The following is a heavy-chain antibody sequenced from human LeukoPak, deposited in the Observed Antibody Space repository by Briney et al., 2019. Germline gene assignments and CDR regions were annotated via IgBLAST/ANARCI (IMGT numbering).Heavy chain of an antibody. CDR1: GFSFSSYS. J-gene: IGHJ4*02. V-gene: IGHV3-21*01. CDR2: ISGSSSYI. CDR3: AKGGRYGDYEDYFDS. Sequence: AGGSLRLSCAASGFSFSSYSMNWVRQAPGKGLEWVSSISGSSSYIYYADSVKGRFTVSRDNAKNSLYLQMNSLRAEDTAVYYCAKGGRYGDYEDYFDSWGQGTRVTVSS. D-gene: IGHD4-17*01.